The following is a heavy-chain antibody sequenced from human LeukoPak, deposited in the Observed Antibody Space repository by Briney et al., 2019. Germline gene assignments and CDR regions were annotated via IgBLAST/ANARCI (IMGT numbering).Heavy chain of an antibody. Sequence: PGGSLRLSCAASGFTFSSYRMNWVRQAPGKGLEWVSSISSSSSYIYYADSVKGRFTISRDNAKNSLYLQMNSLRAEDTAVYYCARGSSSSWNVDYWGQGTLVTVSS. J-gene: IGHJ4*02. V-gene: IGHV3-21*01. CDR3: ARGSSSSWNVDY. D-gene: IGHD6-13*01. CDR1: GFTFSSYR. CDR2: ISSSSSYI.